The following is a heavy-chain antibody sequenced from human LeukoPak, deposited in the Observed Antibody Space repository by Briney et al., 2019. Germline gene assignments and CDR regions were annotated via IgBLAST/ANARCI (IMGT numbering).Heavy chain of an antibody. CDR2: ISDDGSRQ. CDR3: VKDRTGTYTLDY. V-gene: IGHV3-30-3*01. CDR1: GFTFSNYA. D-gene: IGHD3-10*01. Sequence: PGRSLRLSCAATGFTFSNYAIHWGRQAPGKGLEWVAFISDDGSRQHYADSVKGRFNISRDNSKNTLNLQMNSLRAEDTAVYYCVKDRTGTYTLDYWGQGTLVTVSS. J-gene: IGHJ4*02.